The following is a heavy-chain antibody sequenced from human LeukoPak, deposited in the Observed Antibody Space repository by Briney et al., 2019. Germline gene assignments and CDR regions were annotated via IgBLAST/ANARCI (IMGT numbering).Heavy chain of an antibody. CDR1: GFTVSSNY. J-gene: IGHJ3*02. CDR3: ARPKGPYSSSWYAFDI. CDR2: IYSGGST. D-gene: IGHD6-13*01. Sequence: PGGSLRLSCAASGFTVSSNYMSWVRQAPGKGLEWVSVIYSGGSTYYADSVKGRFTISRDNSKNTLYLQMNSLRAEDTAVYYCARPKGPYSSSWYAFDIWGQGTMVTVSS. V-gene: IGHV3-53*01.